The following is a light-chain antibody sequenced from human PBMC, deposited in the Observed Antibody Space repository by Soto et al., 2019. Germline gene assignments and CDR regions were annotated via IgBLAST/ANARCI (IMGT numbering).Light chain of an antibody. Sequence: EIVMTKSPATLSVSPGERATLFCRASQSVSSNLAWYQQKPGQAPRLLIYGASTRATGIPARFSGSGSGTEFTLTISSLQSEDFAVYYCQQYNNWPPYTFGQGTKLEIK. CDR3: QQYNNWPPYT. CDR2: GAS. CDR1: QSVSSN. V-gene: IGKV3-15*01. J-gene: IGKJ2*01.